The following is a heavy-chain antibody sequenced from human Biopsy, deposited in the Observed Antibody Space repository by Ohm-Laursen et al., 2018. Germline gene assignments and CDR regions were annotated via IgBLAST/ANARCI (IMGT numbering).Heavy chain of an antibody. J-gene: IGHJ4*02. CDR1: GYSFTSYG. Sequence: ASVKVSCNSSGYSFTSYGISWVRQAPGEGLEWMGRISGYNGNTNYAQKFQGRVTMTADTSTSTVYMEVRGLRSDDTAVYYCARVTLPLYLDYWGQGTRVSVSS. CDR2: ISGYNGNT. V-gene: IGHV1-18*01. CDR3: ARVTLPLYLDY. D-gene: IGHD5/OR15-5a*01.